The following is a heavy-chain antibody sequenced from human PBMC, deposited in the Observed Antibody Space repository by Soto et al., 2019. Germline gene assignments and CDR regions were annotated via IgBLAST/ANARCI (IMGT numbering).Heavy chain of an antibody. CDR3: ARDENYYDSSGYAHRYFDY. J-gene: IGHJ4*02. D-gene: IGHD3-22*01. Sequence: GASVKVSCKASGGTFSSYAISWVRQAPGQGLEWMGGIIPIFGTANYAQKFQGRVTITADESTSTAYMELSSLRSEDTAVYYCARDENYYDSSGYAHRYFDYWGQGTLVTVSS. CDR2: IIPIFGTA. V-gene: IGHV1-69*13. CDR1: GGTFSSYA.